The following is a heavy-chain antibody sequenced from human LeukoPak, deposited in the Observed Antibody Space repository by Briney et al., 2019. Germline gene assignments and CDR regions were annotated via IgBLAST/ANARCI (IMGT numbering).Heavy chain of an antibody. V-gene: IGHV1-8*03. CDR3: TRGLPRDGLVVIAAANEY. CDR1: GYTFTSYD. J-gene: IGHJ4*02. Sequence: ASVKVSCKASGYTFTSYDINWVRQATGQGLEWMGWMNPKTGNTGFSQKFQGRVTITRDTSISTAYMELSRLTSEDTGVYYCTRGLPRDGLVVIAAANEYWGQGSLVTVSS. D-gene: IGHD2-2*01. CDR2: MNPKTGNT.